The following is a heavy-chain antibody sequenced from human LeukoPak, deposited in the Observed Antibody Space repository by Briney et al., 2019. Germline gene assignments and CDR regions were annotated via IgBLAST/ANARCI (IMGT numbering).Heavy chain of an antibody. CDR1: GFTFSSYA. CDR3: AKDRDYYDSSGYQPIGY. V-gene: IGHV3-23*01. J-gene: IGHJ4*02. CDR2: ISGSGGST. D-gene: IGHD3-22*01. Sequence: HPGGSLRLSCAASGFTFSSYAMSWVRQAPGKGLEWVSAISGSGGSTHYADSVKGRFTISRDNSKNTLYLQMNSLRAEDTAVYYCAKDRDYYDSSGYQPIGYWGQGTLVTVSS.